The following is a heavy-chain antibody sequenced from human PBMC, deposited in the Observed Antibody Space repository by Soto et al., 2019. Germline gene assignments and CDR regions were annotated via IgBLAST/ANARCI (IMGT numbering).Heavy chain of an antibody. D-gene: IGHD6-19*01. CDR1: GFTFSDHW. J-gene: IGHJ4*02. CDR2: INSDGSTT. CDR3: ARGYSSGPDY. Sequence: EVQLVESGGGVVQPGGSLRLSCAASGFTFSDHWMHWVRQVPGKGLVWVARINSDGSTTTYADSVKGRFTISRANARNTLYLHMDSLGAGDTALYYCARGYSSGPDYWGQGTLVTVSS. V-gene: IGHV3-74*01.